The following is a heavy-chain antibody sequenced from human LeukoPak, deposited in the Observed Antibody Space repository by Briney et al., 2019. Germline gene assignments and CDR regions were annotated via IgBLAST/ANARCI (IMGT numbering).Heavy chain of an antibody. Sequence: SETLSLTCTVSGGSISSYYWSWIRQPPGKGLEWIGSIYYSGSTYYNPSLKSRVTISVDTSKNQSSLKLSSVTAADTAVYYCARDYQGGYGDKTVDYWGQGTLVTVSS. CDR1: GGSISSYY. V-gene: IGHV4-39*07. CDR3: ARDYQGGYGDKTVDY. D-gene: IGHD5-18*01. CDR2: IYYSGST. J-gene: IGHJ4*02.